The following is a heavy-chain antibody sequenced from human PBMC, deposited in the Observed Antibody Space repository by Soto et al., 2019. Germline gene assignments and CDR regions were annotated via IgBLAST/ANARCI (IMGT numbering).Heavy chain of an antibody. CDR1: GFTVSSNY. CDR2: ISSSSSTI. CDR3: AREADILNWFDP. J-gene: IGHJ5*02. D-gene: IGHD3-9*01. V-gene: IGHV3-48*01. Sequence: PGGSLRLSCVTSGFTVSSNYMSWVRQAPGKGLEWVSYISSSSSTIYYADSVKGRFTISRDNAKNSLYLQMNSLRAEDTAVYYCAREADILNWFDPWGQGTLVTVSS.